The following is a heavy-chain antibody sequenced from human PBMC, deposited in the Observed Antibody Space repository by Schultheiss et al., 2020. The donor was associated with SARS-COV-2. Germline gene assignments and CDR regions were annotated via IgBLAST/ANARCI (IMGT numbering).Heavy chain of an antibody. V-gene: IGHV3-30*02. CDR3: ANDRAGAVAGREIDY. Sequence: GGSLRLSCAASGFTFSSYGMHWVRQAPGKGLEWVAVIWYDGSNKYYADSVKGRFTISRDNSKNTLHLQMNSLRVEDTAVYYCANDRAGAVAGREIDYWGQGTLVTVSS. CDR1: GFTFSSYG. CDR2: IWYDGSNK. D-gene: IGHD6-19*01. J-gene: IGHJ4*02.